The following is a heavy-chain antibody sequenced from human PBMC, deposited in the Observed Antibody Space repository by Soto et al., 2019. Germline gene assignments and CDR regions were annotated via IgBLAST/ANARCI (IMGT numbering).Heavy chain of an antibody. Sequence: GGSLRLSCAASGFTFSSYAMHWVRQAPGKGLEWVAVISYDGSNKYYADSVKGRFTISRDNSKNTLYLQMNSLRAEDTAVYYCASGPPRGRSYHLNPFDYWGQGTLVTVSS. CDR3: ASGPPRGRSYHLNPFDY. J-gene: IGHJ4*02. CDR1: GFTFSSYA. V-gene: IGHV3-30-3*01. D-gene: IGHD1-26*01. CDR2: ISYDGSNK.